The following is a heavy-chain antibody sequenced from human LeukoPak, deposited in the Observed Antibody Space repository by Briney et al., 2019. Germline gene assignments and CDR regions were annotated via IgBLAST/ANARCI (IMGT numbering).Heavy chain of an antibody. V-gene: IGHV1-46*01. J-gene: IGHJ6*03. D-gene: IGHD3-10*01. CDR1: GYTFTSYY. CDR3: ARSARNYGSGSYYTKLPPSYYYYYMDV. Sequence: ASVKVSCKASGYTFTSYYMHWVRQAPGQGLEWMGIINPSGGSTSYAQKFQGRVTMTRDMSTSTVYMELSSLRSEDTAVYYCARSARNYGSGSYYTKLPPSYYYYYMDVWGKGTTVTVSS. CDR2: INPSGGST.